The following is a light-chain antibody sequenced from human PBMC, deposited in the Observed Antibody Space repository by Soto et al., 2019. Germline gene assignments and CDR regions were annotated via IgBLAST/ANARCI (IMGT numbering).Light chain of an antibody. V-gene: IGLV1-44*01. Sequence: QSVLTQPPSASGTPGQRVIISCSGSSSSIGSNTVNWYQQLPGMAPKLLIYNNNQRPSGVPDRFSGPKSGTSASLAISGLQSADEADYYCATWDDSRNKHFGTGTKVTVL. CDR2: NNN. CDR3: ATWDDSRNKH. J-gene: IGLJ1*01. CDR1: SSSIGSNT.